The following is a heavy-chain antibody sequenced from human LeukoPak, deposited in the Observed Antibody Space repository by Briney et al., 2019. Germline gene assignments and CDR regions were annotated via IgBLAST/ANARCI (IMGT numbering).Heavy chain of an antibody. CDR3: ARGGYHHGFDI. CDR1: EFTFSNYW. Sequence: GGSLRLSCAASEFTFSNYWMHWLRQPPGPALVCVSRIDNGGRDTIYADSVKGRFTISRDNGKNTLYLQMNSLRAEDTAVYYCARGGYHHGFDIWGQGTLVTVSS. CDR2: IDNGGRDT. V-gene: IGHV3-74*01. D-gene: IGHD1-14*01. J-gene: IGHJ3*02.